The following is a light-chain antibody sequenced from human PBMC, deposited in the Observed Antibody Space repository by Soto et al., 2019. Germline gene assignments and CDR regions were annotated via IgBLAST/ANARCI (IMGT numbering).Light chain of an antibody. CDR3: QQYSNWPLT. CDR2: GAS. J-gene: IGKJ4*01. Sequence: EIVMTQSPATLSVSPGERVTLSCRARQSVSSNLAWYQQKPGQAPRLLIYGASTRATGIPARFSGSGSGTEFTLPISSLQSGDCAVYYCQQYSNWPLTFVGGTKVEIK. V-gene: IGKV3-15*01. CDR1: QSVSSN.